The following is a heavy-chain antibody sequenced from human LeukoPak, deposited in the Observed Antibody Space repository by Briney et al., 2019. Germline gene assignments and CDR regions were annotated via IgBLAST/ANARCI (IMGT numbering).Heavy chain of an antibody. CDR3: ARNETSGYFDI. CDR1: GGSISSSTHY. Sequence: SETLSLTSTVSGGSISSSTHYRGWIRQSPGKGLEWIGSMYNSGSISYNPSLRSRVTITVDTSKNQFSLNFNSVTAADTALYFCARNETSGYFDIWGQGTMVTVSS. CDR2: MYNSGSI. D-gene: IGHD3-22*01. V-gene: IGHV4-39*01. J-gene: IGHJ3*02.